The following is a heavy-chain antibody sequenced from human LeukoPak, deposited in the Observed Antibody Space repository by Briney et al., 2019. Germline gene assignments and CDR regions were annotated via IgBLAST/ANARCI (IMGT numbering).Heavy chain of an antibody. V-gene: IGHV1-69*04. Sequence: SVKVSDKXSGGTFSSYTIIWVQQAPGQGLERMGRIIPILGIANYPQKFQGRVTITADKSTSTAYMELSSLRSEDTAVYYCAREGLVIRAAFDIWGQGTMVTVSS. CDR3: AREGLVIRAAFDI. J-gene: IGHJ3*02. D-gene: IGHD2/OR15-2a*01. CDR2: IIPILGIA. CDR1: GGTFSSYT.